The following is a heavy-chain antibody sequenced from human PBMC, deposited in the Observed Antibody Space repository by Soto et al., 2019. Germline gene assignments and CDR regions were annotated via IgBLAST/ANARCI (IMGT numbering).Heavy chain of an antibody. CDR1: GFTFINYA. V-gene: IGHV3-23*01. CDR2: IGGGGDAT. Sequence: EVQLLESGGDSVQPGGSVRLSCAGSGFTFINYAMNWVRQAPGKGLEWVSTIGGGGDATFFAASVRGRFTFSSDNSKNTATLQVNSLGVGDTAVYYCARKVVGSTSRPDYWYFDLWGRGTLVTVSS. CDR3: ARKVVGSTSRPDYWYFDL. D-gene: IGHD2-21*01. J-gene: IGHJ2*01.